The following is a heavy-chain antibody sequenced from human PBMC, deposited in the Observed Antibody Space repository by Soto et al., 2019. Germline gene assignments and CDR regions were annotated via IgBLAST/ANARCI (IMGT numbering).Heavy chain of an antibody. V-gene: IGHV4-59*01. CDR2: IYYSGST. CDR1: GGSISSYY. CDR3: AGESYGSGSYPHNWFDP. Sequence: SETLSLTCTVSGGSISSYYWSWIRQPPGKGLEWIGYIYYSGSTNYNPSLKSRVTISVDTSKNQFSLKLSSVTAADTAVYYCAGESYGSGSYPHNWFDPWGQGTLVTVSS. D-gene: IGHD3-10*01. J-gene: IGHJ5*02.